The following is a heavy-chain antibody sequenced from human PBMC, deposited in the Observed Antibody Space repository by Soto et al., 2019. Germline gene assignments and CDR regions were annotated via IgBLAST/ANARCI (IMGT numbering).Heavy chain of an antibody. V-gene: IGHV1-18*01. Sequence: ASVKVSCKASGYTFTNYGISWVRQAPGQGLEWMGWTSAYNDNTNYAQKLQGRVTMTTDTSTSTAYMELRSLRSDDTAVYYCARNMVTNYYYYGMDVWGQGTTVTVSS. D-gene: IGHD5-18*01. CDR3: ARNMVTNYYYYGMDV. J-gene: IGHJ6*02. CDR1: GYTFTNYG. CDR2: TSAYNDNT.